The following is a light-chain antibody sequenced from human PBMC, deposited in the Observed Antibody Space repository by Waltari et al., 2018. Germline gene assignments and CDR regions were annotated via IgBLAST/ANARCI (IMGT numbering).Light chain of an antibody. J-gene: IGLJ2*01. CDR3: NSRDTTTDHVL. Sequence: SELTQDPVVSVAMGQTVTITCQGDSLRRYYAAWYQQKPGQAPVVGIYRKNNRPSGVPDRFSGSSSGNTAALTITGAQAEDEADYYCNSRDTTTDHVLFGGGTRLTVL. CDR2: RKN. CDR1: SLRRYY. V-gene: IGLV3-19*01.